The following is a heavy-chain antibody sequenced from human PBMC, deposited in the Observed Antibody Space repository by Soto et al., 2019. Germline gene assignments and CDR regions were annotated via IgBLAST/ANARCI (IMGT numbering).Heavy chain of an antibody. J-gene: IGHJ6*02. CDR2: INHSGST. Sequence: SETLSLTCAVYGGSFSGYYWSWIRQPPGKGLEWIGEINHSGSTNYNPSLKSRVTISVDTSKNQFSLKLSSVTAADTAVYYCARIRPNCSGGSCYGTDVWGQGTTVTVSS. D-gene: IGHD2-15*01. CDR1: GGSFSGYY. V-gene: IGHV4-34*01. CDR3: ARIRPNCSGGSCYGTDV.